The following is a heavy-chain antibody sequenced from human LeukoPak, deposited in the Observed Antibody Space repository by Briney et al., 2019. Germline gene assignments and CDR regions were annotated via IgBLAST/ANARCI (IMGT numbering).Heavy chain of an antibody. CDR1: GFTFSDYY. CDR2: ISSSGSTI. J-gene: IGHJ3*02. V-gene: IGHV3-11*01. D-gene: IGHD2-15*01. Sequence: GGSLRLSCAASGFTFSDYYMSWIRQAPGKGLEGVSFISSSGSTIYYADSMKGRFTISRDNAKNSVYLQMNSLRAEDTAVYYCARGLGYCSGGSWPRRAFDIWGQGTVVTVSS. CDR3: ARGLGYCSGGSWPRRAFDI.